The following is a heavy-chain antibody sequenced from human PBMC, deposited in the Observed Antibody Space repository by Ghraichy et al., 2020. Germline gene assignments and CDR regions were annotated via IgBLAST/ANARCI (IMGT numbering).Heavy chain of an antibody. CDR1: GGSISSSSYY. V-gene: IGHV4-39*01. J-gene: IGHJ5*02. Sequence: ESLNISCTVSGGSISSSSYYWGWIRQPPGKGLEWIGSIYYSGSTYYNPSLKSRVTMSVDTSKNQFSLKLSSVTAADTAVYYCARYGIVGDQIDWFDPWGQGTLVTVSS. CDR2: IYYSGST. CDR3: ARYGIVGDQIDWFDP. D-gene: IGHD1-26*01.